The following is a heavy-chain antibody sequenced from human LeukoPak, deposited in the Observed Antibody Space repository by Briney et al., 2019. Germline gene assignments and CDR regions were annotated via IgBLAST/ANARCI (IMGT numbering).Heavy chain of an antibody. CDR3: ARRAVTRNWFDP. Sequence: GGSLRLSCAASGFTFSSYGMHWVRQAPGKGPEWVAFIRYDGSNKYYADSVKGRFTISRDNSKNTLYLQMNSLRAEDTAVYYCARRAVTRNWFDPWGQGTLVTVSS. D-gene: IGHD4-17*01. V-gene: IGHV3-30*02. CDR2: IRYDGSNK. J-gene: IGHJ5*02. CDR1: GFTFSSYG.